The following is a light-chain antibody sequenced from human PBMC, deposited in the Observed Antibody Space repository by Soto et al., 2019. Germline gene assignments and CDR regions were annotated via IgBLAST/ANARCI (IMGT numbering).Light chain of an antibody. CDR1: QSVSSY. CDR2: DAS. J-gene: IGKJ4*01. Sequence: ETVLTQSPATLSLSPGERATLSCRASQSVSSYLAWYHQKPGQAPRLLIYDASNRASGIPARFSGSGSGTDFTLTISSLEPEDFAVYYCQQRGNWPPTFGGGTKVEI. CDR3: QQRGNWPPT. V-gene: IGKV3-11*01.